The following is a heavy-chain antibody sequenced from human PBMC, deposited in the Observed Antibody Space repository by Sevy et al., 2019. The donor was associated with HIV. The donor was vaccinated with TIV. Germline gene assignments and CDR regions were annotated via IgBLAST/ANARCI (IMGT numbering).Heavy chain of an antibody. CDR2: IRNKADSYTT. CDR1: GFTFSDHY. V-gene: IGHV3-72*01. J-gene: IGHJ4*02. Sequence: GGCLRLSCAASGFTFSDHYMEWVRQAPGKGLEWVGRIRNKADSYTTEYAASVKGRFTISRDDSKNSLYLLMNSLKTEDTAVYYCATHAAIAAAGRVFDYWGQGTLVTVSS. D-gene: IGHD6-13*01. CDR3: ATHAAIAAAGRVFDY.